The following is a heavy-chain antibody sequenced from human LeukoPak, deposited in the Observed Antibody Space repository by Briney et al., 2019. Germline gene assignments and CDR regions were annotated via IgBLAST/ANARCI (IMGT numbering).Heavy chain of an antibody. V-gene: IGHV3-7*01. D-gene: IGHD3-9*01. J-gene: IGHJ3*02. CDR3: ARASVSLRYFDWYENGAFDI. CDR2: IKQDGSEK. CDR1: GFTFSSYW. Sequence: GXXLRLSXAASGFTFSSYWMSWVRQAPGKGLEWVANIKQDGSEKYYGDSVKGRFTISRDNDKNSLYLQMNSLRAEDTAVYYCARASVSLRYFDWYENGAFDIWGQGTMVTVSS.